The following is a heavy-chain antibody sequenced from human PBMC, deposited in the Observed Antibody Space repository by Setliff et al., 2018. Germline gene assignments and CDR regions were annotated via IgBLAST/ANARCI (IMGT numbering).Heavy chain of an antibody. J-gene: IGHJ3*02. CDR2: INHSGST. V-gene: IGHV4-34*01. CDR3: ARGFYYYDSSGYSDAFDI. Sequence: PSETLSLTCAVYGGSFSGYYWSWIRQPPGKGLEWIGEINHSGSTNYNPSLKSRVTISVDTSKNQFSLKLSSVTAADTAVYYCARGFYYYDSSGYSDAFDIWGQGTTVTVSS. CDR1: GGSFSGYY. D-gene: IGHD3-22*01.